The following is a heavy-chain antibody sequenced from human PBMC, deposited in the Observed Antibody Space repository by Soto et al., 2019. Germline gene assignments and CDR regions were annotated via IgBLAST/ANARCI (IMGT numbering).Heavy chain of an antibody. D-gene: IGHD3-22*01. CDR2: IIPILGIA. Sequence: SVKVSCKASGGTFSSHTISWVRQAPGQGLEWMGRIIPILGIANYAQKFQGRVTITADKSTSTAYMELSSLRSEDTAVYYCAAAHYSGGYYYDHWGQGTLVTVSS. V-gene: IGHV1-69*02. CDR1: GGTFSSHT. J-gene: IGHJ4*02. CDR3: AAAHYSGGYYYDH.